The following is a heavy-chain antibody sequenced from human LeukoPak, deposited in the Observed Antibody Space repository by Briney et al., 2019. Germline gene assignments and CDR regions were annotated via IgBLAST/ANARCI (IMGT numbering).Heavy chain of an antibody. CDR3: ARGRRILVGDTNAGDFFDY. Sequence: ASAKVSCKASGYTFTDYYILWERQAPGQGLEWMGWVKPNSGGTYYAQKFQGRVTVTRDTSISTAYIEVSRLRSDDTAVYYCARGRRILVGDTNAGDFFDYWGQGTLVTVSS. V-gene: IGHV1-2*02. J-gene: IGHJ4*02. CDR2: VKPNSGGT. CDR1: GYTFTDYY. D-gene: IGHD1-26*01.